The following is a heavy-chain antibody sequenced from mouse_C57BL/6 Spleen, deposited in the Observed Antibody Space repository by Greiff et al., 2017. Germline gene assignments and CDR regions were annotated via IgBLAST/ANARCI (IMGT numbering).Heavy chain of an antibody. Sequence: QVQLKQSGAELAKPGASVKLSCKASGYTFTSYWMHWVKQRPGQGLEWIGYINPSSGYTKYSQKFKDKATLTADKSSSTAYMQLSSLTYEDSAVYYCAREAAQASFAYWGQGTLVTVSA. J-gene: IGHJ3*01. D-gene: IGHD3-2*02. V-gene: IGHV1-7*01. CDR1: GYTFTSYW. CDR3: AREAAQASFAY. CDR2: INPSSGYT.